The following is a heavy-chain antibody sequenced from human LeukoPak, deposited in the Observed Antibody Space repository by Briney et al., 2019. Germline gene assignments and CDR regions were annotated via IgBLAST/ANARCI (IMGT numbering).Heavy chain of an antibody. CDR1: GFTFSSYA. J-gene: IGHJ4*02. D-gene: IGHD4-23*01. CDR2: ISGSGDST. CDR3: AKAGNSGHPNY. V-gene: IGHV3-23*01. Sequence: GSLRLSCAASGFTFSSYAMSWVRQAPGKGLEWVSAISGSGDSTYYADSVKGRFTVSRDNSKNTLYLQMNSLRAEDTAVYYCAKAGNSGHPNYWGQGTLVTASS.